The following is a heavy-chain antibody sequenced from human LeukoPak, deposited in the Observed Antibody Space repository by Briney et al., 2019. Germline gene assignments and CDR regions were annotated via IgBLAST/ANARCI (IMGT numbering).Heavy chain of an antibody. V-gene: IGHV4-39*07. CDR3: ARDMGVYSSP. CDR2: IYYSGST. D-gene: IGHD6-13*01. J-gene: IGHJ5*02. Sequence: SETLSLTCTVSGGSISSYYWSWIRQPPGKGLEWIGSIYYSGSTYYNPSLKSRVTISVDTSKNQFSLKLSSVTAADTAVYYCARDMGVYSSPWGQGTLVTVSS. CDR1: GGSISSYY.